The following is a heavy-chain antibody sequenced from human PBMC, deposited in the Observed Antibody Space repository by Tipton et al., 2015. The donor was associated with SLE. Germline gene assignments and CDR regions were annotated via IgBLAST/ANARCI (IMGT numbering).Heavy chain of an antibody. V-gene: IGHV3-43*02. CDR3: TKVGSDEGAFDI. J-gene: IGHJ3*02. CDR1: GFTFDDYA. Sequence: GSLRLSCAASGFTFDDYAMHWVRQAPGKGLEWVSLITGDGVNTYFADSVKGRFTISRDSSKNSLYLQMNSLRTEDTALYYCTKVGSDEGAFDIWGQGTLGTVSS. CDR2: ITGDGVNT.